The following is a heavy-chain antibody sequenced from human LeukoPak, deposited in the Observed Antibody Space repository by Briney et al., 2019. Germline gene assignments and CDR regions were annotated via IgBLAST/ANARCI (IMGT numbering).Heavy chain of an antibody. Sequence: ASVKVSCKVSGYTLTELSMHWVRQAPGKGLEWMGGFDPEDGETIYAQKFQGRVTMTRDTSISTAYMELSRLRSDDTAVYYCARDLSKPDYWGQGTLVTVSS. D-gene: IGHD2/OR15-2a*01. CDR3: ARDLSKPDY. CDR2: FDPEDGET. J-gene: IGHJ4*02. V-gene: IGHV1-24*01. CDR1: GYTLTELS.